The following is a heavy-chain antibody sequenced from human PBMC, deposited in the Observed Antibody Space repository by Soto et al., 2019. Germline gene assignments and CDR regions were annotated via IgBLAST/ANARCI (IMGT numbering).Heavy chain of an antibody. V-gene: IGHV2-5*02. J-gene: IGHJ4*02. Sequence: SGPTLVNPTQTLTLTCTFSGFSLSTDDVGVGWVRQPPGKALDWLAVIYWDDDKRYSPSLKSRLTITKDTSKNQVLLTMTNMDPVDTATYFCARSKYSISSFDYWGQGALVTVSS. CDR3: ARSKYSISSFDY. D-gene: IGHD6-6*01. CDR1: GFSLSTDDVG. CDR2: IYWDDDK.